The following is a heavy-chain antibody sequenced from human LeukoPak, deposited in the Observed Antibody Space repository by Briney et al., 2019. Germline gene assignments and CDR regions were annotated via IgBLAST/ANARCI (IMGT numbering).Heavy chain of an antibody. CDR1: GGSISSYY. CDR3: ARVVQGLVSDYFDY. Sequence: ASETLSLTCTVSGGSISSYYWSWIRQPPGKGLEWIGYTYYSGSTNYNPSLKSRVTISVDTSKNQFSLKLSSVTAADTAVYYCARVVQGLVSDYFDYWGQGTLVTVSS. CDR2: TYYSGST. V-gene: IGHV4-59*01. D-gene: IGHD6-19*01. J-gene: IGHJ4*02.